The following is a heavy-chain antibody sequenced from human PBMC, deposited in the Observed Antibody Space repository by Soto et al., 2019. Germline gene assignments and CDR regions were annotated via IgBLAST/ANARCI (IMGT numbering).Heavy chain of an antibody. CDR3: VRDLKYYDGSGDNWFDP. CDR2: INPDDGST. V-gene: IGHV1-46*01. J-gene: IGHJ5*02. Sequence: ASANVSCKASGSTFISYYIHWVRQAPGQGLEWMGIINPDDGSTSYAQKFQGRVTMTRDTSTTTVYMELSSLRSEDTAMYYCVRDLKYYDGSGDNWFDPWGQGTLVNVSS. D-gene: IGHD3-10*01. CDR1: GSTFISYY.